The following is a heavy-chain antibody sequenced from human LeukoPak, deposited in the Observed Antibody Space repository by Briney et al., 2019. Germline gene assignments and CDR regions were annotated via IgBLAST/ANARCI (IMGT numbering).Heavy chain of an antibody. CDR2: IYYSGSP. V-gene: IGHV4-59*01. Sequence: SETLSLTCTVSGGSISSNHWSWIRQPPGKGLEWIGYIYYSGSPNYNPSLKSRVTISVDTSKNQFSLKLSSVTAADTAVYYCAVQSKPYYYYYYMDVWGKGTTVTVSS. CDR3: AVQSKPYYYYYYMDV. CDR1: GGSISSNH. D-gene: IGHD4-11*01. J-gene: IGHJ6*03.